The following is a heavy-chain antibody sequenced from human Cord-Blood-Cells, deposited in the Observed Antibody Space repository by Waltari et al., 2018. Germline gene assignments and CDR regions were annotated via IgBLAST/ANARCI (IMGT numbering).Heavy chain of an antibody. CDR1: GFTFSSSS. CDR2: SSSSSSDI. J-gene: IGHJ4*02. CDR3: ARNDDFWSGYDY. D-gene: IGHD3-3*01. V-gene: IGHV3-21*01. Sequence: EVQLVESGGGLVKPGGSLRLSCAASGFTFSSSSLNWVRQARGKGLEWVSSSSSSSSDIYNSDSVKSRFTISRDNSNNALYLQMNSLIAEDTAVYYCARNDDFWSGYDYWGQGTLVTVSS.